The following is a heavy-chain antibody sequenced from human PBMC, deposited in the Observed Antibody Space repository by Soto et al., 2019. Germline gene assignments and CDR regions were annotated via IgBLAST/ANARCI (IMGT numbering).Heavy chain of an antibody. CDR1: GFTFSSYG. J-gene: IGHJ4*02. CDR3: AKDHLEWLLHYYVDY. CDR2: ISYDGSNK. Sequence: QVQLVESGGGVVQPGRSLRLSCAASGFTFSSYGMHWVRQAPGKGLEWVAVISYDGSNKYYADSVKGRFTISRDNSKNTLYLQMNRLRAEDTAVYYCAKDHLEWLLHYYVDYWGQGTLVTVSS. V-gene: IGHV3-30*18. D-gene: IGHD3-3*01.